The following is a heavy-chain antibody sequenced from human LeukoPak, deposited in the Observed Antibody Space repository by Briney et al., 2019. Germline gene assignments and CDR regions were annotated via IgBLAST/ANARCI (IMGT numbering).Heavy chain of an antibody. CDR3: AKDRIVNYYDSSGYLDY. V-gene: IGHV3-30*18. CDR1: GFTFSSYG. CDR2: ISDDGSNK. J-gene: IGHJ4*02. Sequence: GGSLRLSCAASGFTFSSYGMHWVRQTPGKGLEWVAVISDDGSNKYYADSVKGRFTISRDNSKNTLYLQMNSLRAEDTAVYYCAKDRIVNYYDSSGYLDYWGQGTLVTVSS. D-gene: IGHD3-22*01.